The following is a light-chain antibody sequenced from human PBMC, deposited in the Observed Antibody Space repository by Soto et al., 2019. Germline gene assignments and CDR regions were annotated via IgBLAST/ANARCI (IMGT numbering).Light chain of an antibody. CDR2: GAS. Sequence: EVVMTQSPATLSVSPGERATLSCRASQSVSSNLAWYQQKPGQAPRLLIYGASTRATGIPARFSGRGSGTEFTLTISSLQSEDFAVYYSQQYDNWPTWTFGQGTKVEIK. V-gene: IGKV3-15*01. CDR1: QSVSSN. J-gene: IGKJ1*01. CDR3: QQYDNWPTWT.